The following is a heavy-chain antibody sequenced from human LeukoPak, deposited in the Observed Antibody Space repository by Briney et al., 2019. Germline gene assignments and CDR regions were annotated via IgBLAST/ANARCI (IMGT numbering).Heavy chain of an antibody. J-gene: IGHJ4*02. CDR1: GGSFSGYY. D-gene: IGHD6-13*01. CDR2: INHSGST. V-gene: IGHV4-34*01. Sequence: SETLSLTCAVYGGSFSGYYWSWIRQPPGKGLEWIGEINHSGSTNYNPSLKSRVTISVDTSKNQFSLKLSSVTAADTAVYYCARVFRAAAVDYWGQGTLVAVSS. CDR3: ARVFRAAAVDY.